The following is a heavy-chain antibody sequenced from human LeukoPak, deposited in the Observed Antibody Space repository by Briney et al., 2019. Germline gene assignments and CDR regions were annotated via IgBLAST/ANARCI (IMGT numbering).Heavy chain of an antibody. CDR2: IYYSGST. CDR1: GGSISSGDYY. V-gene: IGHV4-30-4*08. CDR3: ARVGVYYYGSGSYYIFDY. Sequence: PSQTLSLTCTVSGGSISSGDYYWSWIRQPPWKGLEWIGYIYYSGSTYYNPSLKSRVTISVDTSKNQFSLKLSSVTAADTAVYYCARVGVYYYGSGSYYIFDYWGQGTLVTVSS. J-gene: IGHJ4*02. D-gene: IGHD3-10*01.